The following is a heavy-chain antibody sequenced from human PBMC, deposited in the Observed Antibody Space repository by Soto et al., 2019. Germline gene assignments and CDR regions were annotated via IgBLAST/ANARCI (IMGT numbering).Heavy chain of an antibody. CDR1: GFIFSSHW. V-gene: IGHV3-23*01. CDR2: ISRSGGSP. Sequence: GGSLRLSCAASGFIFSSHWMHWVRQAPGKGLEWVSAISRSGGSPYYADSVRGRFTVSRDNSKHTLYLQMNSLRAEDTAVYYCARRLDYDILTGTIDYWGQGTLVTVSS. D-gene: IGHD3-9*01. J-gene: IGHJ4*02. CDR3: ARRLDYDILTGTIDY.